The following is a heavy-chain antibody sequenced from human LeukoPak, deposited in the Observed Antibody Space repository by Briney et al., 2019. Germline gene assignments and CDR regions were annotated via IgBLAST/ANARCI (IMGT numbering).Heavy chain of an antibody. J-gene: IGHJ4*02. D-gene: IGHD3-10*01. CDR2: ISYDGSNK. V-gene: IGHV3-30*18. CDR1: GFTFSSYG. CDR3: AKGNHYGSGSYSPPVDY. Sequence: GGSLRLSCAASGFTFSSYGMHWVRQAPGKGLEWVAVISYDGSNKYYADSVKGRFTISRDNSKNTLYLQMNSLRAEDTAVYYCAKGNHYGSGSYSPPVDYWGQGTLVTVSS.